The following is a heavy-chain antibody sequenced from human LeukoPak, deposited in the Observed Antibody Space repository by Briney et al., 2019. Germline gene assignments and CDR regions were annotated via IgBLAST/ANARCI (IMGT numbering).Heavy chain of an antibody. CDR1: GFTFSSYW. D-gene: IGHD2-2*01. CDR2: INSDGSST. CDR3: AREKVVVPAAIGY. V-gene: IGHV3-74*01. J-gene: IGHJ4*02. Sequence: GGSLRLSCAASGFTFSSYWMHWVRQAPGKGLVWVSCINSDGSSTSYADSVKGRFTISRDNAKNTLYLQMNSLRAEDTAVYYCAREKVVVPAAIGYWGQGTLVTVSS.